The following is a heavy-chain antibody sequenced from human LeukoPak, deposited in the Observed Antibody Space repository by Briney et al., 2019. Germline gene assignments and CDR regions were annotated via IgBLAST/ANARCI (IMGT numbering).Heavy chain of an antibody. Sequence: ASVKVSCKASGYTFTSYYMHWVRQAPGQGLEWMGIINPSGGSTSYAQKFQGRVTITADESTSTAYMELSSLRSEDTAVYYCARGNEEFYYFDYWGQGTLVTVSS. J-gene: IGHJ4*02. V-gene: IGHV1-46*01. CDR1: GYTFTSYY. CDR2: INPSGGST. D-gene: IGHD1-1*01. CDR3: ARGNEEFYYFDY.